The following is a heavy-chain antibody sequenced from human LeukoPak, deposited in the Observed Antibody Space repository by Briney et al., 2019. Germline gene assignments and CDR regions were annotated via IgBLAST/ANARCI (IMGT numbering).Heavy chain of an antibody. CDR3: ARVRRVPGYMDV. V-gene: IGHV4-34*01. Sequence: SETLSLTCAVYGGSFSGYYWSWIRQPPGKGLEWIGEINHSGSTNYNPSLKSRVTISVDTSKNQFSLKLSSVTAADTAVYYCARVRRVPGYMDVWGKGTTVTVSS. D-gene: IGHD4/OR15-4a*01. CDR1: GGSFSGYY. J-gene: IGHJ6*03. CDR2: INHSGST.